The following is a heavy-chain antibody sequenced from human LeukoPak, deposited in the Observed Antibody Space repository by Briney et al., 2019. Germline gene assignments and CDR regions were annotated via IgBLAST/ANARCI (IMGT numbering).Heavy chain of an antibody. J-gene: IGHJ4*02. CDR3: ARSWAGMYYPFYYFDY. CDR2: IYHSGST. D-gene: IGHD1-26*01. V-gene: IGHV4-4*02. CDR1: GGSISSSNW. Sequence: SETLSLTCAVSGGSISSSNWWSWVRQPPGKGLEWIGEIYHSGSTNYNPSLKSRVNISADTSKNQFSLHLDSVTAADTAVYYCARSWAGMYYPFYYFDYWGQGTLVSVSS.